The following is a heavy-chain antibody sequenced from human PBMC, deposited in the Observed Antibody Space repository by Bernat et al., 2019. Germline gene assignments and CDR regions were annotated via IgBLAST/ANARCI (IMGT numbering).Heavy chain of an antibody. CDR1: GFTISSYG. D-gene: IGHD4-23*01. CDR3: AKDGVGTQLSDALDI. CDR2: ISYDGSNG. J-gene: IGHJ3*02. Sequence: QVQLVESGGGVVQPGRSLRLSCAASGFTISSYGMHWVRQAPGKGLEWVAVISYDGSNGYYVDSGKGRFTISRDNSKNTLYVEMNSLRAEDTAVYYCAKDGVGTQLSDALDIWGQGTMVTVSS. V-gene: IGHV3-30*18.